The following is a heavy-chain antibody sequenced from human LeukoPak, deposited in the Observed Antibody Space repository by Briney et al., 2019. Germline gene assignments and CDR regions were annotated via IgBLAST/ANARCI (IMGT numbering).Heavy chain of an antibody. Sequence: PSETLSLTCAVYGGSFSGYYWSWIRQPPGKGLEWLGEINHSGSTNYNPSLKSRVTISVDTSKNQFSLKLSSVTAADTAVYYSARGYCSGGSCSTFDYWGQGTLVTVSS. V-gene: IGHV4-34*01. CDR1: GGSFSGYY. CDR3: ARGYCSGGSCSTFDY. CDR2: INHSGST. J-gene: IGHJ4*02. D-gene: IGHD2-15*01.